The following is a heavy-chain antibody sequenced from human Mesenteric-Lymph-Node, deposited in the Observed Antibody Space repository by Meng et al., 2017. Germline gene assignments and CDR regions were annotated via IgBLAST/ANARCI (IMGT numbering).Heavy chain of an antibody. J-gene: IGHJ4*02. Sequence: QLHLSRWVQVLLKTSEPRTHACSVNGWSLSGAYCNWFRQPPGKGLEWIGEIIHGGSPSYNPSLKSRGTISIDTSKNQLSLMLSSVTAADTAVYDCARRPTGIDYWGQGTLVTVSS. CDR1: GWSLSGAY. CDR2: IIHGGSP. V-gene: IGHV4-34*12. CDR3: ARRPTGIDY. D-gene: IGHD2-8*02.